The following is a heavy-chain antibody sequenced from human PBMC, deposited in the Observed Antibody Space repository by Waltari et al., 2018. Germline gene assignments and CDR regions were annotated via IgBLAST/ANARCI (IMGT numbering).Heavy chain of an antibody. Sequence: QVQLVESAGGVVQPGRFMTLYCAASDFTFRYYALHWVRQAPGKGLEWVAFSSYKERNIYFVDSVRGRFTISRDNSKKMLYLQMNSLRAEDTAVYYCARDYCDRTYCHGMDVWGQGTTVTVSS. D-gene: IGHD3-22*01. V-gene: IGHV3-30*04. J-gene: IGHJ6*01. CDR3: ARDYCDRTYCHGMDV. CDR2: SSYKERNI. CDR1: DFTFRYYA.